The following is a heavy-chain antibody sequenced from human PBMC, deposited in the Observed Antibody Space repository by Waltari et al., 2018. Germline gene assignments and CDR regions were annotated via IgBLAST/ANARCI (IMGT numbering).Heavy chain of an antibody. D-gene: IGHD2-2*03. CDR3: ARDGYCSTTSCPERGDPFDI. V-gene: IGHV4-4*07. CDR1: VGSSSSYY. Sequence: QVQLQESGPGLVKPSETLSLTCTVSVGSSSSYYWSWIRQPAGKGLEWIGRIHSSGSINYNPSFKSRITMSVDTSKNQFSLKLSSVTAADTAVYSCARDGYCSTTSCPERGDPFDIWGQGTMVTVSS. J-gene: IGHJ3*02. CDR2: IHSSGSI.